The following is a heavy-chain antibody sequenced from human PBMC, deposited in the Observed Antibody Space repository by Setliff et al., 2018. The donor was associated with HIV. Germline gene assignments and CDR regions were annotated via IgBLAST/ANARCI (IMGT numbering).Heavy chain of an antibody. J-gene: IGHJ5*02. CDR3: AIGDEYPGVFQS. V-gene: IGHV4-4*09. CDR2: IYTSGTT. D-gene: IGHD2-2*01. CDR1: SASISNYH. Sequence: SETLSLTCAVSSASISNYHWSWIRQTPGKGLEWIGPIYTSGTTNYNPSPEGRITTSVDLSKNHFSLNLHSVTAADTAVYYCAIGDEYPGVFQSWGQGKVVTVSS.